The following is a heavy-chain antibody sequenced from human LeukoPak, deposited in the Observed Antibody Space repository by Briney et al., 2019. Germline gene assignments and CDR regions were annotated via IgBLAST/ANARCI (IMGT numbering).Heavy chain of an antibody. J-gene: IGHJ5*02. V-gene: IGHV4-34*01. CDR1: GGSFSGYY. Sequence: SETLSLTCAVYGGSFSGYYWSWIRQPPGKGLEWIGEINHSGSTNYNPSLKSRVTISVDTSKNQFSLKLSSVTAADTAVYYCATLAGYSSESWFDPWGQGILVTVSS. CDR3: ATLAGYSSESWFDP. CDR2: INHSGST. D-gene: IGHD3-9*01.